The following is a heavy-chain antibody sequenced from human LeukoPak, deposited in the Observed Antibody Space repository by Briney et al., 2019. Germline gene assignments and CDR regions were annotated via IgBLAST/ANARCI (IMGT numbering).Heavy chain of an antibody. CDR2: IYYTGNT. Sequence: SETLSLTCTVSSGSISSYYWSWIRQPPGKGLEWIGYIYYTGNTNYNPSLQSRVTISVDTSKNQFSLKLSSVTAADTAVYYCARHEKSSGWYYDYWGQGTLVTVSS. V-gene: IGHV4-59*08. CDR1: SGSISSYY. J-gene: IGHJ4*02. D-gene: IGHD6-19*01. CDR3: ARHEKSSGWYYDY.